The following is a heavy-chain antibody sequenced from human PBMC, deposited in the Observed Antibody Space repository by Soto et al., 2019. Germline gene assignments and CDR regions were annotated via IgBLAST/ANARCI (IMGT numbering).Heavy chain of an antibody. J-gene: IGHJ5*01. Sequence: QVQLVESGGGVVQPGRSLRLSCAASGFTFSTYGMHWVRQAPGKGLEWVVVISFDGNIKYYADSVKGRFTISRDSSKTTLFLQMDSLRAEDTAVYFCAKVSEGSMITFGGVIASWGQGTLVTVSS. CDR2: ISFDGNIK. D-gene: IGHD3-16*01. V-gene: IGHV3-30*18. CDR3: AKVSEGSMITFGGVIAS. CDR1: GFTFSTYG.